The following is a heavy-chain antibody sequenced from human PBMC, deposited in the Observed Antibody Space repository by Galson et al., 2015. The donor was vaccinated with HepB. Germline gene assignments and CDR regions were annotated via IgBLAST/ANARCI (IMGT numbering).Heavy chain of an antibody. CDR1: GFTFNDYA. J-gene: IGHJ4*02. V-gene: IGHV3-9*01. CDR2: INWNSGTK. Sequence: SLRLSCAASGFTFNDYAMHWVRQGPGKGLEWVSGINWNSGTKGYADSVKGRFTISRDNAKNSLYLEMNSLRAEDTALYYCARVNSSGYYYSSAYFDYWGQGTLVTVSS. D-gene: IGHD3-22*01. CDR3: ARVNSSGYYYSSAYFDY.